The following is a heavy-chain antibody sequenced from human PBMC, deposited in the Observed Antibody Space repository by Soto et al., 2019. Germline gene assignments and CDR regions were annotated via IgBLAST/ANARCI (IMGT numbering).Heavy chain of an antibody. D-gene: IGHD2-8*02. CDR2: IIPILTTP. J-gene: IGHJ6*02. V-gene: IGHV1-69*01. CDR1: GGTFSIYG. Sequence: QVQLVQSGAEVKKTGSSVKVSCKASGGTFSIYGFSWVRQAPGQGPEWRGGIIPILTTPNYAQKFQGRVTIVADESTTTVYMELSSLKFEDTAVYYCATSVGIAPTGEDGMDVLGQGTSVTVSS. CDR3: ATSVGIAPTGEDGMDV.